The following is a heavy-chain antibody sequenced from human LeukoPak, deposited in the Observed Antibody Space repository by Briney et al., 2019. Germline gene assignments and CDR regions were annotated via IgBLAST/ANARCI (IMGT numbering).Heavy chain of an antibody. D-gene: IGHD2-2*01. Sequence: ASVKVSCKASGYTFTSYDINWVRQATGQGLEWMGWISAYNGNTNYAQKLQGRVTMTTDTSTSTAYMELRSLRSDDTAVYYCARDGSYCSSTSCWGYGMDVWGQGTTVTVSS. J-gene: IGHJ6*02. CDR2: ISAYNGNT. CDR1: GYTFTSYD. CDR3: ARDGSYCSSTSCWGYGMDV. V-gene: IGHV1-18*01.